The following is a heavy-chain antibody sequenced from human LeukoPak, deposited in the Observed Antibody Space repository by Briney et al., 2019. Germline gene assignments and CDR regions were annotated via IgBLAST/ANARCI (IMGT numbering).Heavy chain of an antibody. CDR2: IRYDGSNK. CDR1: GFTFSSYG. J-gene: IGHJ4*02. CDR3: AKPRTDVVGATHGWDYYFDY. V-gene: IGHV3-30*02. D-gene: IGHD1-26*01. Sequence: GGSLRLSCAASGFTFSSYGMHWVRQAPGKGLEWVAFIRYDGSNKYYADSVKGRFTISRDNSKNTLYLQMNSLRAEDAAVYYCAKPRTDVVGATHGWDYYFDYWGQGTLVTVSS.